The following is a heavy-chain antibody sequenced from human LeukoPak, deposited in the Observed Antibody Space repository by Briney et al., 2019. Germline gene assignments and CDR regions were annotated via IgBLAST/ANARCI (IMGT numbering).Heavy chain of an antibody. V-gene: IGHV3-9*03. CDR1: GFTFDDYA. CDR2: ISWNSGSI. J-gene: IGHJ4*02. D-gene: IGHD3-3*01. CDR3: AKDYYDFWSGPIDY. Sequence: GGSLRLSCAASGFTFDDYAMHWARQAPGKGLEWVSGISWNSGSIGYADSVKGRFTISRDNAKNSLYLQMNSLRAEDMALYYCAKDYYDFWSGPIDYWGQGTLVTVSS.